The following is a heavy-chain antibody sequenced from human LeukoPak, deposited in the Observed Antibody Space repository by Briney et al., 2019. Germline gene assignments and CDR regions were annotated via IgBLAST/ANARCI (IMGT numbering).Heavy chain of an antibody. J-gene: IGHJ4*02. CDR2: ISASGTTL. CDR1: GFTFSSYE. D-gene: IGHD4-17*01. Sequence: GGSLRLSCSASGFTFSSYEMNWVRQAPGKGLEWVSYISASGTTLYYAASVKGRFTISRDNAKNSLYLQMSSLRAEDTAVYYCARSLTTVTTVPYWGQGTLVTVSS. V-gene: IGHV3-48*03. CDR3: ARSLTTVTTVPY.